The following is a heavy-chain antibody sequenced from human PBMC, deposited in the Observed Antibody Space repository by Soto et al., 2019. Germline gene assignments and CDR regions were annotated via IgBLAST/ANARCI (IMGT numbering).Heavy chain of an antibody. D-gene: IGHD3-3*01. V-gene: IGHV4-59*01. J-gene: IGHJ3*02. CDR1: GGSISSYY. Sequence: QVQLQESGPGLVKPSETLSLTCTVSGGSISSYYWSWIRQPPGKGLEWIGYIYYSGSTNYNPSLKSRVTISVDTSKNQFSLKLSSVTAADTAVYYCARGGHDFWFGAFDIWGQGTMVTVSS. CDR3: ARGGHDFWFGAFDI. CDR2: IYYSGST.